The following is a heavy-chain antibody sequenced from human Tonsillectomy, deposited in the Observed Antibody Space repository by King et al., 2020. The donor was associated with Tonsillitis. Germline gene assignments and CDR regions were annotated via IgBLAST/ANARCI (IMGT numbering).Heavy chain of an antibody. Sequence: VQLVESGGGVVQPGTSLRISCAASGFTFSYYGMHWVRQAPGKGLEWVAAIQFDGSIKYYIDSVKGRLSISRDDSQNTLYLHMDRLRVEDTAVYYCARDSDTSRNYWFFALWGRGTLVTVSS. CDR3: ARDSDTSRNYWFFAL. J-gene: IGHJ2*01. V-gene: IGHV3-33*05. D-gene: IGHD2-2*01. CDR1: GFTFSYYG. CDR2: IQFDGSIK.